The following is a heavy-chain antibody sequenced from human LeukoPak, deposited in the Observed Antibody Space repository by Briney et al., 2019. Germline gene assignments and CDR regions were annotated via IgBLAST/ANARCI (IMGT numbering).Heavy chain of an antibody. D-gene: IGHD2-15*01. CDR1: GFTFSSYV. CDR2: ISSSSGTI. V-gene: IGHV3-48*01. Sequence: QPGGSLRLSCAASGFTFSSYVMNWVRQAPGKGLEWISYISSSSGTIYYADSVKGRFTIFRDNAKNSLFLQMDSLRVEDTAVYYCARVDCSGGSCYSSLDYWGQGALITVSS. CDR3: ARVDCSGGSCYSSLDY. J-gene: IGHJ4*02.